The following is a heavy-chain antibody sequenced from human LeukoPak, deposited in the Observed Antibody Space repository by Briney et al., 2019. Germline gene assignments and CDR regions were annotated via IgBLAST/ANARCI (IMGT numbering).Heavy chain of an antibody. J-gene: IGHJ6*02. Sequence: GASVKVSCKASGYTFTSYAMNWVRQAPGQGLEWMGWINTNTGNPTYAQGFTGRFVFSLDTSVSTAYLQISSLKAEGTAVYYCARVLYCSSTSCYYDYYYGMDVWGQGTTVTVSS. CDR1: GYTFTSYA. CDR3: ARVLYCSSTSCYYDYYYGMDV. V-gene: IGHV7-4-1*02. CDR2: INTNTGNP. D-gene: IGHD2-2*01.